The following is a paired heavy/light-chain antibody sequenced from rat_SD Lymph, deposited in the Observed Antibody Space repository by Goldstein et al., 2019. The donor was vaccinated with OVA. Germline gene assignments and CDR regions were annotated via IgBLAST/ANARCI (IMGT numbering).Heavy chain of an antibody. CDR2: ISTSGTTT. Sequence: EVQLVESGGGLVQPGRSLKLSCVASGFTFSNFYMAWVRQAPKKGLEWVATISTSGTTTYYSDSVRGRFIISRDNAESSLYLQMNSLKSEDTATYHCARRRDGYNYAWFAYWGQGTLVTVSS. CDR3: ARRRDGYNYAWFAY. J-gene: IGHJ3*01. V-gene: IGHV5-25*01. D-gene: IGHD1-9*01. CDR1: GFTFSNFY.
Light chain of an antibody. Sequence: DIQMTQSPHSLSASLGETVSIECLASEGISNFLAWYQQKPGKSPQLLIYYVSSLQDGVPSRFSGSGSGTQYSLKITNMQPEDEGVYYCQQGYKYPLTFGSGTKLEIK. J-gene: IGKJ5*01. V-gene: IGKV12S11*01. CDR1: EGISNF. CDR3: QQGYKYPLT. CDR2: YVS.